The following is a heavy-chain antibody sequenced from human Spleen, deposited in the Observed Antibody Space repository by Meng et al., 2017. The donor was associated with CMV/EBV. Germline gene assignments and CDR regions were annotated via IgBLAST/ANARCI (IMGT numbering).Heavy chain of an antibody. D-gene: IGHD3-3*01. Sequence: GESLKISCAASGFTFSSYAMSWVRQAPGKGLEWVSTISGSGTTTYNADSVKGRFTISRDNAKNSLYLQMNSLRAEDTAVYYCARDLNYDFWSGYPLNYYYYGMDVWGQGTTVTVSS. V-gene: IGHV3-21*01. J-gene: IGHJ6*02. CDR2: ISGSGTTT. CDR3: ARDLNYDFWSGYPLNYYYYGMDV. CDR1: GFTFSSYA.